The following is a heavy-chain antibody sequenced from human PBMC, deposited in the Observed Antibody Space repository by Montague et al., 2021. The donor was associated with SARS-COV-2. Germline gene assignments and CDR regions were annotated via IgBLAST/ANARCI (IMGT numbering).Heavy chain of an antibody. J-gene: IGHJ3*02. CDR2: ISSSGSTI. Sequence: SLRLSCAASGFTFSSYEMNWVRQAPGKGLEWVSYISSSGSTIYYADSVKGRFTISRDNAENSLYLQMNSLRAEDTAVYYCARDKYSSSWYGAFDIWGQGTMVTVSS. V-gene: IGHV3-48*03. CDR1: GFTFSSYE. CDR3: ARDKYSSSWYGAFDI. D-gene: IGHD6-13*01.